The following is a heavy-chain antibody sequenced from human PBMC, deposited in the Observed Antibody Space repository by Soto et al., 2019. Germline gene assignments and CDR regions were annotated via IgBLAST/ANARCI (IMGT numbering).Heavy chain of an antibody. V-gene: IGHV1-69*18. Sequence: QVQLVHPGAEVKTPGSSVKVSCKASGGTFSSYSINWVRQAPGQGLEWMGRLIPMFGTTDYAQRFQGRVTFIADESTSAASMEVTNLTSEDTAVYYCARAVVLTFTRFYDMDVWGQGTTVTVSS. D-gene: IGHD3-22*01. CDR1: GGTFSSYS. CDR2: LIPMFGTT. J-gene: IGHJ6*02. CDR3: ARAVVLTFTRFYDMDV.